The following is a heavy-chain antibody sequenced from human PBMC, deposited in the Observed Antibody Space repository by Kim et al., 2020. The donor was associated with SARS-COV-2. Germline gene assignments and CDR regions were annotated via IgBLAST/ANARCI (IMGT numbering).Heavy chain of an antibody. CDR3: ARGKVAGSGTNDYFDY. Sequence: ASVKVSCKASGYTFTSYDINWVRQATGQGLESMGWVNPGSGNTGYAQKFQGGITMTRNTSISTAYMELSSLRSEDTAVYYCARGKVAGSGTNDYFDYWGQGTLFTVSS. CDR2: VNPGSGNT. D-gene: IGHD3-10*01. V-gene: IGHV1-8*01. J-gene: IGHJ4*02. CDR1: GYTFTSYD.